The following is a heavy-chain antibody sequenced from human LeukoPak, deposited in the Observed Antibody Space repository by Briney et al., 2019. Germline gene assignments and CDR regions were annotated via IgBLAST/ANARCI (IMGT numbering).Heavy chain of an antibody. V-gene: IGHV3-11*01. CDR1: GYTFSDYY. J-gene: IGHJ4*02. D-gene: IGHD3-10*01. CDR2: ISSSGSTI. Sequence: PGGSLRLSCAASGYTFSDYYMSWIRQAPGKGLEWVSYISSSGSTIYYADSVKGRFTISRDNAKNSLYLQMSSLRAEDTAVYYCARAYYGSGSYYFDYWGQGTLVTVSS. CDR3: ARAYYGSGSYYFDY.